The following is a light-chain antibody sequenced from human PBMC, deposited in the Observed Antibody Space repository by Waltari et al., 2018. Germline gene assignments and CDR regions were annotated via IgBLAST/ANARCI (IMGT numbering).Light chain of an antibody. Sequence: DIQMTQSPSSLSASVGDRVTITYRASQSVSTNLNWYQQKPGKAPKVLISAASSLQSGVPSRFSGSGSGTEFTITISSLQPEDFATYYCHQTYSVPPTFGGGTKVEIK. J-gene: IGKJ4*01. CDR1: QSVSTN. V-gene: IGKV1-39*01. CDR3: HQTYSVPPT. CDR2: AAS.